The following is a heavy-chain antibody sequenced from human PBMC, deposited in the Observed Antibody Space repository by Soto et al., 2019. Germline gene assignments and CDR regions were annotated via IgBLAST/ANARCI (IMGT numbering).Heavy chain of an antibody. V-gene: IGHV3-30-3*01. Sequence: GGSLRLSCAASGSTFSSYAMHWVRQAPGKGLEWVAVISYDGSNKYYADSVKGRFTISRDNSKNTLYLQMNSLRAEDTAVYYCARDERPLQYYYDSSGYYYWGQGTLVTVSS. CDR2: ISYDGSNK. D-gene: IGHD3-22*01. J-gene: IGHJ4*02. CDR1: GSTFSSYA. CDR3: ARDERPLQYYYDSSGYYY.